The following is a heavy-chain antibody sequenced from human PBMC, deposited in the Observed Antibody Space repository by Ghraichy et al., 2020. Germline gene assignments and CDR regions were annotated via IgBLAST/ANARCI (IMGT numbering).Heavy chain of an antibody. CDR1: GGSFSGYY. CDR3: ARIRVIAARPHFDY. J-gene: IGHJ4*02. CDR2: INHSGST. D-gene: IGHD6-6*01. Sequence: SQTLSLTCAVYGGSFSGYYWSWIRQPPGKGLEWIGEINHSGSTNYNPSLKSRVTISVDTSKNQFSLKLSSVTAADTAVYYCARIRVIAARPHFDYWGQGTLVTVSS. V-gene: IGHV4-34*01.